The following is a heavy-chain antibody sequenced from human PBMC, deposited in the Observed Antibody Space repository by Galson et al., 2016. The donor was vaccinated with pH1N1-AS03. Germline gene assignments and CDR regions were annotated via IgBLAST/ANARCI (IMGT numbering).Heavy chain of an antibody. CDR2: IDSDDDK. CDR3: ARVWGAAAGYFDY. CDR1: GLSLTSPGVC. Sequence: PALVKPTQTLTLTCSFSGLSLTSPGVCVTWVRQPPGKALEWLATIDSDDDKYYTTSLKTRLTISKDTSKNQVVLTMTNMDPVDTATYYCARVWGAAAGYFDYWGPGNLVVVSS. V-gene: IGHV2-70*20. D-gene: IGHD6-13*01. J-gene: IGHJ4*02.